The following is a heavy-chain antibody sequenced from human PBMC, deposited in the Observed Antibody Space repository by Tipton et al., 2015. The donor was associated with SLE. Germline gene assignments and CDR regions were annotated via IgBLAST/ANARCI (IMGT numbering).Heavy chain of an antibody. CDR3: RYTSAPWIDDY. CDR1: GGSFSGYS. CDR2: VNHDRDT. V-gene: IGHV4-34*09. D-gene: IGHD6-25*01. Sequence: TLSLTCAVYGGSFSGYSWNWIRQPPGKGLEWIGGVNHDRDTSYNPSLKSRVTFSVDTSTNQLSLRLSSVTAADTAVYYCRYTSAPWIDDYWGQGTLVTVSS. J-gene: IGHJ4*02.